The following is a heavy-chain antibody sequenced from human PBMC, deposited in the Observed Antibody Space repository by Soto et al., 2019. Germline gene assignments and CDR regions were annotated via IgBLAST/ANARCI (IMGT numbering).Heavy chain of an antibody. V-gene: IGHV1-69*13. CDR1: GGTFSSYA. CDR2: LIPIFGTA. D-gene: IGHD3-10*01. J-gene: IGHJ6*02. CDR3: ARSQFPSMVRGADYYYGMDV. Sequence: SVKVSCKASGGTFSSYAISWVRQAPGQGLEWMGGLIPIFGTANYAQKFQGRVTITADESTSTAYMELSSLRSEDTAVYYCARSQFPSMVRGADYYYGMDVWGQGTTVTVSS.